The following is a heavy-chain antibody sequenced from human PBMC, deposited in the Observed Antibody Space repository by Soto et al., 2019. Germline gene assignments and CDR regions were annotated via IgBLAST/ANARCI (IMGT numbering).Heavy chain of an antibody. CDR3: ARPGANVPLDV. CDR2: INSGHYPI. J-gene: IGHJ6*02. CDR1: GCTFSSYT. V-gene: IGHV3-48*02. Sequence: PGGSLRLSCSGSGCTFSSYTMNWVRQAPGKGLEWVAYINSGHYPIYYSESVKGLFTIPRDHTKTSLHLQISRPRDQDTAVYYCARPGANVPLDVWGQGTTVTVSS.